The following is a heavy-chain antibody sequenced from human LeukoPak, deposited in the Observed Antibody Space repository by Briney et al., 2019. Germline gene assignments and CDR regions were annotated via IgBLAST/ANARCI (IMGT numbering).Heavy chain of an antibody. CDR1: GYTFTGYY. Sequence: ASVKVSCKASGYTFTGYYMHWVRQAPGQGLEWMGIINPSGGSTSDAQKFQGRVTMTRDTSTSTVYMELSSLRSEDTAVYYCARDPIYSGYDSPSDDYWGQGTLVTVSS. J-gene: IGHJ4*02. CDR2: INPSGGST. CDR3: ARDPIYSGYDSPSDDY. D-gene: IGHD5-12*01. V-gene: IGHV1-46*01.